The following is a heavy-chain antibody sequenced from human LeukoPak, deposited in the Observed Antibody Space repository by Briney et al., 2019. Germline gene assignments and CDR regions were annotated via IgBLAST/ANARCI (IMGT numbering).Heavy chain of an antibody. CDR1: GFTFSSRA. V-gene: IGHV3-23*01. CDR2: ITMSGDST. Sequence: GGSLRLSCTASGFTFSSRAMGWVRQAPGKGLEWVSGITMSGDSTYYADSVKGRFTISRDNSKNTLYLQMTSLRAEDTALYYCARTSNRFYDFWGQGTLVTVSS. CDR3: ARTSNRFYDF. J-gene: IGHJ4*02.